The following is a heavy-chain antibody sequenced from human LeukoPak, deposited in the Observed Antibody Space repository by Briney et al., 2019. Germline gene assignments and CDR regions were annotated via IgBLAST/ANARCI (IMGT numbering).Heavy chain of an antibody. Sequence: ASVKVSCKASGYTFTSYAMHWVRQAPGQRLEWMGWINAGNGNTKYSQKFQGRVTITRDTSASTAYMELSSLRSEDTAVYYCARDAQDSVTTLSGGQGTLVTVSS. V-gene: IGHV1-3*01. CDR1: GYTFTSYA. CDR3: ARDAQDSVTTLS. D-gene: IGHD4-17*01. J-gene: IGHJ4*02. CDR2: INAGNGNT.